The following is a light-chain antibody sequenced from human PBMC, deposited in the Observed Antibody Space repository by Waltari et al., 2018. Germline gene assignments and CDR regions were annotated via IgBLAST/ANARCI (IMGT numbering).Light chain of an antibody. CDR2: DVS. V-gene: IGLV2-11*01. CDR3: CSYAGSSYV. Sequence: QSALTQPRSVSGSPGQSVTISCPGTSSDVGGYTYVSWYQRHPGKAPKLMMYDVSKRPSGVPDRFSGSKSGNTASLTISGLQAEDEADYYCCSYAGSSYVFGTGTKVTVL. CDR1: SSDVGGYTY. J-gene: IGLJ1*01.